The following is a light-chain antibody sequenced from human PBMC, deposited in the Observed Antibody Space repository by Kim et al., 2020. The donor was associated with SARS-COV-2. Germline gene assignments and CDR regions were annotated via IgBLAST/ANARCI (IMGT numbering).Light chain of an antibody. CDR2: GAS. J-gene: IGKJ5*01. V-gene: IGKV3-15*01. Sequence: EIVMTQSPATLSVSPGERATLSCRASQSVDSNLAWYQQKPGQAPTLLIYGASSRATGVPARFSGSGSGTEFTITISSLQSEDFALYYYCQHNKRCPMTFGQGTRLEIK. CDR3: CQHNKRCPMT. CDR1: QSVDSN.